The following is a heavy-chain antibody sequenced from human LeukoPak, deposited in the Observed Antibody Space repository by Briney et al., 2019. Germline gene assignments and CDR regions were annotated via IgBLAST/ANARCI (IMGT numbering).Heavy chain of an antibody. CDR3: AKDHYYGSGSYSDY. CDR1: GFTFSSYG. D-gene: IGHD3-10*01. J-gene: IGHJ4*02. Sequence: GGSLRLSCAASGFTFSSYGMHWVRQAPGKGLEWVAVISYDGSNKYYADSVKGRFTISRDNSKNTLYLQMNSLRAEDTAVYYCAKDHYYGSGSYSDYWGQGTLVTVSS. CDR2: ISYDGSNK. V-gene: IGHV3-30*18.